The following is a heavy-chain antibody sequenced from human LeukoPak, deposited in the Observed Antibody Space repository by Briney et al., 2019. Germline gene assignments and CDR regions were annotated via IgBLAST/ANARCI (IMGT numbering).Heavy chain of an antibody. V-gene: IGHV3-66*01. D-gene: IGHD5-18*01. CDR1: GFTVSSNY. J-gene: IGHJ5*02. Sequence: PGGSLRLSCAASGFTVSSNYMSWVRQAPGKGLEWVSLTYSGGSTYYADSVKGRFTISRDNSKNTLYLQMNSLRAEDTAVYYCARGPRDVDTAKTWGQGTLVTVSS. CDR2: TYSGGST. CDR3: ARGPRDVDTAKT.